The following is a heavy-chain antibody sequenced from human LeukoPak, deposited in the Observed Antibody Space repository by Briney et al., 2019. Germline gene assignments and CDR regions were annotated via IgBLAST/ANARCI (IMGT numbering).Heavy chain of an antibody. D-gene: IGHD3-10*01. CDR1: GFTFSSYA. CDR2: ISGSGGST. J-gene: IGHJ4*02. V-gene: IGHV3-23*01. CDR3: AKFGLYYYGSGSYFDY. Sequence: GGSLRLSCAASGFTFSSYAMSWVRQAPGKGLEWVSTISGSGGSTYYADSVKGRFTISRDNSKNTLYLQMNNLRAEDTAVYYCAKFGLYYYGSGSYFDYWGQGTLVTVSS.